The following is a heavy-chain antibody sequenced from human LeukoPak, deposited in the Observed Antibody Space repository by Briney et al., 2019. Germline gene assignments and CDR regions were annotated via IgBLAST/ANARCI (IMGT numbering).Heavy chain of an antibody. D-gene: IGHD3-22*01. CDR1: GGSISSGGYS. Sequence: DPSETLSLTCAVSGGSISSGGYSWSWIRQPPGKGLEWIGYIYHSGSTYCNPSLKSRVTISVDRSKNQFSLKLSSVTAADTAVYYCARGYYDSWDYWGQGTLVTVSS. CDR2: IYHSGST. J-gene: IGHJ4*02. V-gene: IGHV4-30-2*01. CDR3: ARGYYDSWDY.